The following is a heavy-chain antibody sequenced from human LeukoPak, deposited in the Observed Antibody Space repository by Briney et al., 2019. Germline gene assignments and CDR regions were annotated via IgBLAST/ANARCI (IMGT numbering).Heavy chain of an antibody. Sequence: GGSLRLSCAASGFTFSSYSMNWVRQAPGKGLEWVSSISSSSSYIYYADSVKGRFTISRDNAKNSLYLQMNSLRAEDTAVYYCARAKSYSSSWLDAFDIWGQGTMVTVSS. CDR2: ISSSSSYI. D-gene: IGHD6-13*01. V-gene: IGHV3-21*01. CDR1: GFTFSSYS. CDR3: ARAKSYSSSWLDAFDI. J-gene: IGHJ3*02.